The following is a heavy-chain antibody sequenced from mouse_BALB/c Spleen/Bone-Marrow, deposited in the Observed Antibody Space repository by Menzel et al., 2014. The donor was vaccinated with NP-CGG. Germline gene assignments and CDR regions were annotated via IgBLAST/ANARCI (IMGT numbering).Heavy chain of an antibody. CDR1: GYAFXAYW. CDR3: TRSTATFDY. CDR2: IYPGDGDT. Sequence: QVQLKDSGAELVRPGSSVKISCKASGYAFXAYWMNWVKQRPGQGLEWIGQIYPGDGDTNYNGKFKGKATLTADKSSSTAYMQLSSLTSEDSAVYFCTRSTATFDYWGQGTTLTVSS. V-gene: IGHV1-80*01. J-gene: IGHJ2*01. D-gene: IGHD1-2*01.